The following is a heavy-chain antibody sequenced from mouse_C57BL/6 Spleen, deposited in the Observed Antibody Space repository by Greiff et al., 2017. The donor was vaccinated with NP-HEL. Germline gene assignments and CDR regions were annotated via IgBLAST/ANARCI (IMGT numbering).Heavy chain of an antibody. Sequence: QVQLQQSGAELAKPGASVKLSCKASGYTFTSYGISWVKQRTGQGLEWIGEIYPRSGNTYYNEKFKGKATLTADKSSNTTYMELRSLTTEDSAVLLCATDYGYDGYWALDGWGTGTTVTVSS. CDR3: ATDYGYDGYWALDG. V-gene: IGHV1-81*01. CDR1: GYTFTSYG. CDR2: IYPRSGNT. D-gene: IGHD2-2*01. J-gene: IGHJ1*03.